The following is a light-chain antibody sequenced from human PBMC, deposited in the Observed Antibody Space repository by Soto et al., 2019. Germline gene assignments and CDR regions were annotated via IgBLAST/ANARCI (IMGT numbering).Light chain of an antibody. CDR2: GAS. J-gene: IGKJ4*01. CDR1: QSVSSN. Sequence: DIVRRQSPATLSVSPGERATLSCRASQSVSSNLAWYQQKPGQAPRLLIYGASTRATGIPARFSGSGSGTEFTLTISSLQSEDFAVYYCQQYYNWPLTFGGGTKV. V-gene: IGKV3D-15*01. CDR3: QQYYNWPLT.